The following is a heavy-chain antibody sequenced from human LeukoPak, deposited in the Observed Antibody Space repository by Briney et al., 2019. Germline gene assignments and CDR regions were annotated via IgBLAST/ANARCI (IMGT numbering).Heavy chain of an antibody. J-gene: IGHJ5*02. CDR1: GSTFSSYA. D-gene: IGHD2-2*01. CDR3: AKASYCSSTSCYPSNPNWFDP. Sequence: PGGSLRLSCAASGSTFSSYAMSWVRQAPGKGLEWVSAISGSGGSTYYAESVKGRFTISRDNSKNTLYLQMNSLRAEDTAVYYCAKASYCSSTSCYPSNPNWFDPWGQGTLVTVSS. CDR2: ISGSGGST. V-gene: IGHV3-23*01.